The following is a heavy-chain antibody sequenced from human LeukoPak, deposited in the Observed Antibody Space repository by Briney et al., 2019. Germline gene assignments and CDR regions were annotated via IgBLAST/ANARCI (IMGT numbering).Heavy chain of an antibody. J-gene: IGHJ4*02. CDR2: IHDSGNT. Sequence: SETLSLTCTVSGGSISSYYWSWIRQPPGKGLEWIGYIHDSGNTNYNPSLKSRVTISVDTSKNQFSLKLSSVTAADTAVYYCARGWDYFDYWGQGTLVTVSS. V-gene: IGHV4-59*01. CDR3: ARGWDYFDY. D-gene: IGHD1-26*01. CDR1: GGSISSYY.